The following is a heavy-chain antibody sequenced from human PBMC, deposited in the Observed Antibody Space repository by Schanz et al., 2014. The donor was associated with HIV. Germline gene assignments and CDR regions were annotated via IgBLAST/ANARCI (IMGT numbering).Heavy chain of an antibody. CDR2: MSYSSSAM. Sequence: VQLVESGGGVVQPGRSLRLTCAASGFTFNTYGMHWVRQAPGKGLECVSYMSYSSSAMYYADSVKGRFTISRDNSKNTLYLQMNSLRAEDTAVYYCASTEYPYTTSSDYYYGMDVWGQGTTVTVSS. CDR1: GFTFNTYG. D-gene: IGHD6-6*01. CDR3: ASTEYPYTTSSDYYYGMDV. V-gene: IGHV3-48*01. J-gene: IGHJ6*02.